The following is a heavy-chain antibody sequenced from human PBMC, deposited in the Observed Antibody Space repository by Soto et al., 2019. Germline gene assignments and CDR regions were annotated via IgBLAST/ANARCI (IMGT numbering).Heavy chain of an antibody. CDR2: IYSGGST. V-gene: IGHV3-66*01. CDR1: GFTVSSNY. Sequence: PGGSLRLSCAASGFTVSSNYMSWVRQAPGKGLEWVSVIYSGGSTYYADSVKGRFTISRDNSKNTLYLQMNSLRAEDTAVYYCAREKRYSYGYYYYYMDVWGKGTTVTVSS. D-gene: IGHD5-18*01. J-gene: IGHJ6*03. CDR3: AREKRYSYGYYYYYMDV.